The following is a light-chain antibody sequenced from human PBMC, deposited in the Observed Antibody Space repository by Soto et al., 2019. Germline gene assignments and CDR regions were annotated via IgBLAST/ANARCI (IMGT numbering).Light chain of an antibody. CDR2: LNSDGSH. V-gene: IGLV4-69*02. CDR3: QTGGTGPV. J-gene: IGLJ3*02. CDR1: SGHSSYA. Sequence: QSVLTQSPSASASLGASVKLTCTLSSGHSSYAIAWPQQQPEKGPRFLMYLNSDGSHSKGDGIPDRFSGSSSGAERYLTISSLQSEDEADYYCQTGGTGPVVGGGTKLTVL.